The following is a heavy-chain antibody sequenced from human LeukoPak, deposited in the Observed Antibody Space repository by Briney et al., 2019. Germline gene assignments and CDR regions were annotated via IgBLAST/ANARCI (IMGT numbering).Heavy chain of an antibody. V-gene: IGHV4-59*08. Sequence: SETLSLTCTVSGGSISSYYWSWIRQPPGKGLEWIGYIYYSGSTNYNPSLKSRVTISVDTSKNQFSLKLSSATAADTAVYYCARRRPANWFDPWGQGTLVTVSS. J-gene: IGHJ5*02. CDR2: IYYSGST. CDR3: ARRRPANWFDP. CDR1: GGSISSYY.